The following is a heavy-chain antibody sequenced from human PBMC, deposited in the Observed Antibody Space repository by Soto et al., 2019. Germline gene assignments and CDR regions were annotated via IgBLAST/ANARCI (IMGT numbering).Heavy chain of an antibody. Sequence: PSETLSLTCTVSGGSISSYYWSWIRQPPGKGLEWIGYIYYSGSTNYNPSLKSRVAISVDTSKNQFPLKLSSVTAADTAVYYCARLGVYCSGGSCYSTNFDYWGQGTLVTVSS. CDR1: GGSISSYY. CDR2: IYYSGST. V-gene: IGHV4-59*08. CDR3: ARLGVYCSGGSCYSTNFDY. D-gene: IGHD2-15*01. J-gene: IGHJ4*02.